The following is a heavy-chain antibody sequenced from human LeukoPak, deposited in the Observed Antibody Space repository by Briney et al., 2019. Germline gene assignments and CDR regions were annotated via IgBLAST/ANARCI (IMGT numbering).Heavy chain of an antibody. CDR2: IYYSGST. CDR1: GGSMSSSSYY. D-gene: IGHD3-3*01. V-gene: IGHV4-39*07. CDR3: ARRTRRILGPLRFLEWFGSRFDP. Sequence: SETLSLTCTVSGGSMSSSSYYWGWIRQPPGKGLEWIGSIYYSGSTNYNPSLKGRVTISVDTSKNQFSLKLSSVTAADTAVYYCARRTRRILGPLRFLEWFGSRFDPWGQGTLVTVSS. J-gene: IGHJ5*02.